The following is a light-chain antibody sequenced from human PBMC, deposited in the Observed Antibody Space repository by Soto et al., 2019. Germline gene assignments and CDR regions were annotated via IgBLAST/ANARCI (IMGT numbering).Light chain of an antibody. Sequence: DIVLTKYPGTLSLSPGERSSLSCRASQSVSSSYLAWYQQKPGQAPRLLVYGASSRATGIPDRFSGSGSGTDFTLTISRLEPEDFAVYYCQQYGSSPRTFGQGGMVDIK. CDR1: QSVSSSY. V-gene: IGKV3-20*01. CDR3: QQYGSSPRT. CDR2: GAS. J-gene: IGKJ1*01.